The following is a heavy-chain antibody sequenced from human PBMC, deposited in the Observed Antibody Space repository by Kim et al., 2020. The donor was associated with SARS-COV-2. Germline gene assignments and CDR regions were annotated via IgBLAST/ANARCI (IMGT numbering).Heavy chain of an antibody. CDR1: GFSLSTSGVS. CDR3: AHANDYFDY. V-gene: IGHV2-5*02. Sequence: SGPTLVNPTQTLTLTCTFSGFSLSTSGVSVGWIRQPPGKALEWLALIYSDDDKRYRPSLKSRLTITKDTSKNQLVLTMTNMDPVDTATYYCAHANDYFDYWGQGTLVTVSS. CDR2: IYSDDDK. J-gene: IGHJ4*02.